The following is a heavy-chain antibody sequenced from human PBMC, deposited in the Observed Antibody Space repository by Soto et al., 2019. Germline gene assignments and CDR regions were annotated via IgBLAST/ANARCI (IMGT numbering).Heavy chain of an antibody. D-gene: IGHD2-2*01. V-gene: IGHV4-39*01. CDR1: GGSISSSSYY. CDR3: ARSYCSSTSCYSPTYDFWSGYPRGYFYF. J-gene: IGHJ4*02. CDR2: IYYSGST. Sequence: SETLSLTCTVSGGSISSSSYYWGWIRQPPGKGLEWIGSIYYSGSTYYNPSLKSRVTISVDTSKNQFSLKLSSVTAADTAVYYCARSYCSSTSCYSPTYDFWSGYPRGYFYFWGQGTPVPVSS.